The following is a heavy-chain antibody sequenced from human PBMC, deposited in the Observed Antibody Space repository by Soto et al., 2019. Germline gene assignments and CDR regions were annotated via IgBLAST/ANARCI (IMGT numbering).Heavy chain of an antibody. CDR2: INSGGST. CDR1: GFTVSVNL. V-gene: IGHV3-66*01. J-gene: IGHJ6*02. Sequence: EVQLVESGGGLVQPGGSLRLSCAASGFTVSVNLMNWVRQAPGKGLELVSVINSGGSTDYADSVKVRFTISRDLSKNTLYLQMNSLRAEDTAVYYCGRENYYSGRDVRGQGTTVTVAS. CDR3: GRENYYSGRDV.